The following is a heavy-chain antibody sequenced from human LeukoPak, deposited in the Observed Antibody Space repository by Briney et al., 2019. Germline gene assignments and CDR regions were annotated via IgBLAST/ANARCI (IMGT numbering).Heavy chain of an antibody. CDR2: INHSGST. D-gene: IGHD2-2*01. J-gene: IGHJ3*01. CDR3: AGAVRGSVVVLAASRDVFDV. Sequence: ETLCLSCAAYGGSFSGYSWSWVRQPPGKGLEWIWEINHSGSTNYNPSLKRRVSTTLETYKNKFLLMQSYVIAADAPVYYCAGAVRGSVVVLAASRDVFDVWGQGAMVTVSS. V-gene: IGHV4-34*01. CDR1: GGSFSGYS.